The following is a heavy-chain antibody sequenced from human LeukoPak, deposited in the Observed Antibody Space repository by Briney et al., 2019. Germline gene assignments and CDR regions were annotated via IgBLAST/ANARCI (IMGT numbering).Heavy chain of an antibody. CDR3: AEGSGINHYHWIDP. V-gene: IGHV3-23*01. CDR1: EFTFSNYA. CDR2: ISGGGGST. J-gene: IGHJ5*02. Sequence: GGSLRLSCAASEFTFSNYAMDWVRQAPGKGLEWVSGISGGGGSTYYADSVKGRFTISRDNSKNTLYPQMDSLRAEDTALYYCAEGSGINHYHWIDPWGQGTLVTVSS. D-gene: IGHD1-14*01.